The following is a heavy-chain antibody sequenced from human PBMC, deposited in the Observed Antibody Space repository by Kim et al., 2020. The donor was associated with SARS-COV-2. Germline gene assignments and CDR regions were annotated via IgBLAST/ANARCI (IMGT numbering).Heavy chain of an antibody. CDR2: IYCSGST. Sequence: SETLSLTCTVSGGSISSSSYYWGWIRQPTGQELEWIGSIYCSGSTYYNPSRKSRVTISVYTSKNQFSLKLSSVTAADTAVYSCARETRMTHEDYGGQGTLVTVSS. CDR3: ARETRMTHEDY. V-gene: IGHV4-39*07. CDR1: GGSISSSSYY. J-gene: IGHJ4*02.